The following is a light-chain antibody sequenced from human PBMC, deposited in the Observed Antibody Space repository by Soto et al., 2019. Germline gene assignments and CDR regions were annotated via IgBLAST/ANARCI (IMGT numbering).Light chain of an antibody. CDR2: DAS. CDR1: QSVSSY. J-gene: IGKJ3*01. V-gene: IGKV3-11*01. Sequence: EIVLTQSPAPLSLSPGERATLSCRASQSVSSYLAWYQQKPGQAPRLLIYDASNRATGIPARFSGSGSGTDFTLTTSSLEPEDFAVYYCQQRSNGFTFGPGTKVDIK. CDR3: QQRSNGFT.